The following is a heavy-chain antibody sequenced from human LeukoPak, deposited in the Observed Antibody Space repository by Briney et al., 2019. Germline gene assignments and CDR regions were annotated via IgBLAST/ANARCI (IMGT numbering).Heavy chain of an antibody. J-gene: IGHJ4*02. V-gene: IGHV3-23*01. Sequence: PGGSLRLSCAASGLTFSSFAMNWVRQTPGKGLEWVSYISDHGKSRNYGDSVKGRFTISRDNSKNTLYLQMNSLRAEDTAVYYCAKDAIFGVVLDYFDYWGQGTLVTVSS. CDR1: GLTFSSFA. D-gene: IGHD3-3*02. CDR2: ISDHGKSR. CDR3: AKDAIFGVVLDYFDY.